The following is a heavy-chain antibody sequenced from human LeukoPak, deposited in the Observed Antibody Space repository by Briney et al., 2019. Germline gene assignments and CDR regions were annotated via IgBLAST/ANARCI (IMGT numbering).Heavy chain of an antibody. CDR2: FYTSGGT. J-gene: IGHJ5*02. Sequence: SEALSLTCTASGGSISSYTWSWIRQPAGKGLEWIGRFYTSGGTYYNASLKSRVTISIDTSKNTFSLYMSSLTVEDTAVYYCARDMADCSSTSCYTYWFDPWGQGTLVTVSS. CDR1: GGSISSYT. CDR3: ARDMADCSSTSCYTYWFDP. D-gene: IGHD2-2*02. V-gene: IGHV4-4*07.